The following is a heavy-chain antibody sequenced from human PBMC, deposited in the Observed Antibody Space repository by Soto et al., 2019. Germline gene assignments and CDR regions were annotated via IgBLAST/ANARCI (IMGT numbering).Heavy chain of an antibody. CDR1: GFTFSSYS. D-gene: IGHD1-26*01. Sequence: EVQLVESGGGLVQPGGSLRLSCAASGFTFSSYSMNWVRQAPGKGLEWVSYISSSSSTIYYADSVKGRFTISRDNAKNSLYLQMNRLRAEDTAVYYCARDSQWELCRVSGCSDAFDIWGQGTMVTVSS. CDR3: ARDSQWELCRVSGCSDAFDI. V-gene: IGHV3-48*01. J-gene: IGHJ3*02. CDR2: ISSSSSTI.